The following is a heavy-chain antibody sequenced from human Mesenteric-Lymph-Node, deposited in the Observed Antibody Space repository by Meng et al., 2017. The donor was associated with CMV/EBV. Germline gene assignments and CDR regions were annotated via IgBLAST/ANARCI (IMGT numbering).Heavy chain of an antibody. V-gene: IGHV2-5*02. D-gene: IGHD6-13*01. CDR2: NYWDDDK. J-gene: IGHJ4*02. CDR1: GFSLRTSGVV. CDR3: AHSSGIAAAGPFYFEY. Sequence: QITLKEAGPTLVKPTQTLTLTCTFSGFSLRTSGVVVGWIRQPPGKALEWLALNYWDDDKRYSPYLKSRLTITKDTSKNQVVLTMTNMDPVDTATYYCAHSSGIAAAGPFYFEYWGQGTLVTVSS.